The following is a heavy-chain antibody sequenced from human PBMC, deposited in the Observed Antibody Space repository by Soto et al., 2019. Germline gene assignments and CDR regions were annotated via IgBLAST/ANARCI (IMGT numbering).Heavy chain of an antibody. CDR1: GFTFSSYA. V-gene: IGHV3-23*01. CDR2: IIGSGGRT. D-gene: IGHD3-16*01. CDR3: AKDRIMGSTTFWGMDV. Sequence: EVQVLESGGGLVQPGGSLRLSCAASGFTFSSYAMSWVRQAPGKGLEWVSAIIGSGGRTYYADSVQGRFTISRDNSKNTLYLQMNSLRVEDTAVYYCAKDRIMGSTTFWGMDVWGQGTTVTVSS. J-gene: IGHJ6*02.